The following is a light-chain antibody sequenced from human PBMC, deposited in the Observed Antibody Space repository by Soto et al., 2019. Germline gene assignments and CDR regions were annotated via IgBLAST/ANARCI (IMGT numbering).Light chain of an antibody. CDR2: GAS. V-gene: IGKV3-20*01. J-gene: IGKJ1*01. Sequence: EFVLTQSPGTLSLSPGERATLSCRASQSVSSNLAWYQQKPGQAPRLLIHGASSRATGIPDRFSGSGSGTDFTLTISRLEPEDFALYYCQQYQNLWTFGQGTKVDIK. CDR1: QSVSSN. CDR3: QQYQNLWT.